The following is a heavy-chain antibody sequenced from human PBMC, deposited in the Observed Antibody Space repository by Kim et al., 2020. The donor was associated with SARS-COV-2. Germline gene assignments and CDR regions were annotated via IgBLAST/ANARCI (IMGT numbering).Heavy chain of an antibody. D-gene: IGHD3-10*01. CDR2: IKEDGSKE. CDR3: LKDYRGD. V-gene: IGHV3-7*01. CDR1: GFTFSSYW. J-gene: IGHJ4*02. Sequence: GGSLRLSCAASGFTFSSYWMSWVRQAPGKGLEWVANIKEDGSKENYVDSVKGRFTISRDNAKNSLYLQMNSLRAEDTAVYYCLKDYRGDWGQGTLVTGSS.